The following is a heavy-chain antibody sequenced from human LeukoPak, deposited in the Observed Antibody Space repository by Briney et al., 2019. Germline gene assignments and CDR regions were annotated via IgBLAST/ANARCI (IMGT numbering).Heavy chain of an antibody. CDR2: IYYSGST. CDR1: GGSISSGGYY. J-gene: IGHJ4*02. CDR3: AREKNLLPTD. Sequence: SETLSLTCTVSGGSISSGGYYWSWIRQPPGKGLEWIGYIYYSGSTNYNPSLKSRVTISVDTSKNQFSLKLSSVTAADTAVYYCAREKNLLPTDWGQGTLVTVSS. V-gene: IGHV4-61*08.